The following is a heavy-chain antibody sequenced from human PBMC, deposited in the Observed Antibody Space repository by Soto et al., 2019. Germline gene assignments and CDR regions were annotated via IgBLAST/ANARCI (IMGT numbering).Heavy chain of an antibody. J-gene: IGHJ3*01. CDR3: XXXXXXXXXXXXXXXXDV. Sequence: EVQLLESGGGLVQPGGSLRLSCAASGFTFSNYAMSWVXXXXXXXXXXXXSISGGSGATYYTDSVKGRFTVSRDNSKNTLYLQMXSLRXXDTXXXXXXXXXXXXXXXXXXXXXDVWGQGTMVTVSS. CDR2: ISGGSGAT. CDR1: GFTFSNYA. V-gene: IGHV3-23*01.